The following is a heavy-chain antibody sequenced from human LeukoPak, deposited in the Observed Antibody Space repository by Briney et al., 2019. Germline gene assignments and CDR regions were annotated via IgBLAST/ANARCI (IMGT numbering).Heavy chain of an antibody. V-gene: IGHV3-30*18. CDR2: ISYDGSNK. J-gene: IGHJ4*02. CDR1: GFTFSSYG. Sequence: GGSLRLSCAASGFTFSSYGMHWVRQAPGKGLEWVAVISYDGSNKYYADSVEGRFTISRDNSKNTLYLQMNSLRAEDTAVYYCAKMNSGDYDYWGQGTLVTVSS. D-gene: IGHD4-17*01. CDR3: AKMNSGDYDY.